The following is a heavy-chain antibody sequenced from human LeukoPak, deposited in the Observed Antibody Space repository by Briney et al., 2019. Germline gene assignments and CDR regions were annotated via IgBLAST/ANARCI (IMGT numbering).Heavy chain of an antibody. CDR2: IYYSGST. J-gene: IGHJ4*02. Sequence: SETLSLTCTVSGGSISSGAYYWGWIRQPPGKGLEWIGSIYYSGSTSYNPSLKSRVTISVDTSKNQFSLKLDSVTAADTAVYYCARNASDSGTSYFDYWGQGTLVTVSS. CDR1: GGSISSGAYY. V-gene: IGHV4-39*01. D-gene: IGHD1-26*01. CDR3: ARNASDSGTSYFDY.